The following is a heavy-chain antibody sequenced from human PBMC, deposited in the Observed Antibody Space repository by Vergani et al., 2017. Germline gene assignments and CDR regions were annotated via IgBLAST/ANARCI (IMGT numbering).Heavy chain of an antibody. V-gene: IGHV3-23*01. CDR3: AKDLYCSSTSCYSGWYFDL. CDR1: GITFSSYA. J-gene: IGHJ2*01. CDR2: IGGSGGST. D-gene: IGHD2-2*01. Sequence: EVQLLESGGGLVQPGGSLRLSCAASGITFSSYAMSWVRQAPGKGLEWVSVIGGSGGSTYYADSVKGRFTISRDNSKNTLYLQMNSLRAEDTAVYYCAKDLYCSSTSCYSGWYFDLWGRGTLVTVSS.